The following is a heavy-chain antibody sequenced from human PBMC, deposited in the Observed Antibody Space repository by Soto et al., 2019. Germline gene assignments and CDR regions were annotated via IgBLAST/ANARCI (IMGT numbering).Heavy chain of an antibody. Sequence: GESLKISCKGSGYSFTSYWIGWVRQMPGKGLEWMGIIYPGDSDTRYSPPFQGQVTISADKSISTAYLQWSSLKASDTAMYYCARQRGVTMVRGAPYYYGMDVWGQGTTVTVSS. CDR1: GYSFTSYW. CDR2: IYPGDSDT. CDR3: ARQRGVTMVRGAPYYYGMDV. V-gene: IGHV5-51*01. D-gene: IGHD3-10*01. J-gene: IGHJ6*02.